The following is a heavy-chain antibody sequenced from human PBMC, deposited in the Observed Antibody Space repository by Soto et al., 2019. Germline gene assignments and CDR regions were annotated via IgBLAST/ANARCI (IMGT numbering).Heavy chain of an antibody. CDR3: AKGESSVSARDFDP. Sequence: DVQLLESGGDWAQPGGSLRLSCEASGFTFNNYAIAWVRQAPGKGLEWDSGITSSGAAYYADSVKGRFTNSRDNSKNTLYLQMNSLRAEDTAVYYCAKGESSVSARDFDPWGQGTLVTVSS. J-gene: IGHJ5*02. V-gene: IGHV3-23*01. D-gene: IGHD3-22*01. CDR2: ITSSGAA. CDR1: GFTFNNYA.